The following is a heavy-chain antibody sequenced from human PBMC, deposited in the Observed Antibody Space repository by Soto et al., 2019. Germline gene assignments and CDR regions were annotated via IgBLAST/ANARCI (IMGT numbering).Heavy chain of an antibody. V-gene: IGHV1-3*01. CDR3: ARAVAVPADFDY. Sequence: ASVKVSCKASGYTFTGYAMHWVRQAPGQRLEWMGWINAGNGNTKYSQKFQGRVTITRDASASTAYMELSSLRSEDTAVYYCARAVAVPADFDYWGPGTLVTVSS. D-gene: IGHD6-19*01. CDR1: GYTFTGYA. J-gene: IGHJ4*02. CDR2: INAGNGNT.